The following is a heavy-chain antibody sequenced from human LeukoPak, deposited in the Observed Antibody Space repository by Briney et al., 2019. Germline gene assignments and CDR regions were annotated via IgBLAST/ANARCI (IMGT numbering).Heavy chain of an antibody. V-gene: IGHV3-7*01. D-gene: IGHD3-10*01. J-gene: IGHJ4*02. Sequence: GGSLRLSCAASGFTFSSYWMSWVRQAPGKGLEWVANIKEDGSEKYNVDSVKGRFTISRDNAKNSLYLQMNSLRAEDTAVYYCARFIRGVTQSSYDSWGQRTLVTVSS. CDR3: ARFIRGVTQSSYDS. CDR1: GFTFSSYW. CDR2: IKEDGSEK.